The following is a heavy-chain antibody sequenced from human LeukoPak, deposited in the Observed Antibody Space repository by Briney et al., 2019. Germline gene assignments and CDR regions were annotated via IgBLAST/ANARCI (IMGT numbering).Heavy chain of an antibody. V-gene: IGHV1-46*01. CDR1: GYTFTSYY. CDR2: INPSGGST. J-gene: IGHJ5*02. CDR3: ARDKAGYSSRLDARGFDP. Sequence: ASVKVSCKASGYTFTSYYMHWVRQAPGQGLDWMGIINPSGGSTRYVQKFQGRVTMTRDTSTSTVYMELSRRRTEDTAVYYCARDKAGYSSRLDARGFDPWGQGTLVTVSA. D-gene: IGHD6-13*01.